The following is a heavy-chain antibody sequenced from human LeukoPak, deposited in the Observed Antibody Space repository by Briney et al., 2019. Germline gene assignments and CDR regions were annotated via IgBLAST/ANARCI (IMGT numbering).Heavy chain of an antibody. CDR3: AKLTTS. J-gene: IGHJ4*02. CDR2: TVGGGDGT. D-gene: IGHD4-11*01. Sequence: ESGGGLVQPGGPLRLSCAPSGFTFSGPSMSGVRQAPGKGLEWVAVTVGGGDGTYYADSVKGRFTISRDNSNNTLYLQMNSLRAEDTAVYYCAKLTTSWGQGTLVTVSS. V-gene: IGHV3-23*01. CDR1: GFTFSGPS.